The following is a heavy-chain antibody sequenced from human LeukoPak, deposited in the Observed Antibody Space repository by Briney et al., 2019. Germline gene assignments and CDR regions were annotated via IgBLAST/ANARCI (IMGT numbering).Heavy chain of an antibody. Sequence: PGGSLRLSCAASGFAFSSYGMHWVRQTPGKGLEWVAVISYDGSNKYYADSVKGRFTISRDNSKNTLCLQMNSLRAEDTAVYYCAKDPTAGWGYGGNRHYFDYWGQGTLVTVSS. CDR2: ISYDGSNK. CDR3: AKDPTAGWGYGGNRHYFDY. CDR1: GFAFSSYG. V-gene: IGHV3-30*18. D-gene: IGHD4-23*01. J-gene: IGHJ4*02.